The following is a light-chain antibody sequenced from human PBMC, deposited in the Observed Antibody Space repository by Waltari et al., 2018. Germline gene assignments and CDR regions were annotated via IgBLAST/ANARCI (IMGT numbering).Light chain of an antibody. J-gene: IGKJ3*01. CDR3: MEDVESPRMP. CDR1: QSLQHRSGYIF. CDR2: LAS. Sequence: IVLTQSPLSLPVTPGETVSISCRSSQSLQHRSGYIFLNWYVQKSGPLPQLLNYLASSPATGVPDRFSGTGSGTDFTLTINTVEAEDVGIYYCMEDVESPRMPFGPGTRVDLK. V-gene: IGKV2-28*01.